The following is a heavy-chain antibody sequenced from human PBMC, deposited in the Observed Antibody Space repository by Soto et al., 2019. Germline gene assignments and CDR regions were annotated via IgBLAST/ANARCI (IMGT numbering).Heavy chain of an antibody. CDR1: GGSITSSSYY. CDR3: ARSAYYYGSGSYQLDRFDP. CDR2: IYYSGST. Sequence: SDTLSLTCTVTGGSITSSSYYWGWIRQPPGKGLEWIGSIYYSGSTYYNPSLKSRVTISVDTSKNQFSLKLSSVTAADTAVYYCARSAYYYGSGSYQLDRFDPWGQGTLVTVS. V-gene: IGHV4-39*01. D-gene: IGHD3-10*01. J-gene: IGHJ5*02.